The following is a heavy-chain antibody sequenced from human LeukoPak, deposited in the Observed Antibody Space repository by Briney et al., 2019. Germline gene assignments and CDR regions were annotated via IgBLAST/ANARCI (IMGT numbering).Heavy chain of an antibody. CDR3: ARDQTPFY. Sequence: ATLSLTCTVSGGSISSSSYYWGWIRQAPGKGLEWVANIKHDGSEDYYLDSVKGRFTISRDNAKSSMWLQMNSLRDEDTAVYYCARDQTPFYWGQGSLVTVSS. D-gene: IGHD2-15*01. J-gene: IGHJ4*02. CDR2: IKHDGSED. V-gene: IGHV3-7*01. CDR1: GGSISSSSYY.